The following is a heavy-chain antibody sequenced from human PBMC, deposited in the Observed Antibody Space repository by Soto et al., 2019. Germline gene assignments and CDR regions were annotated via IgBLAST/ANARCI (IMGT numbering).Heavy chain of an antibody. CDR2: ISYDGSNK. CDR1: GFTFSSYG. J-gene: IGHJ6*02. V-gene: IGHV3-30*03. CDR3: AREGVRGMDV. Sequence: GGSLRLSCAASGFTFSSYGMHWVRQAPGKGLEWMAVISYDGSNKYYADSVKGRFTISRDNSKNTLYLQMSSLRSEDTAVYYCAREGVRGMDVWGQGTTVTVSS. D-gene: IGHD3-16*01.